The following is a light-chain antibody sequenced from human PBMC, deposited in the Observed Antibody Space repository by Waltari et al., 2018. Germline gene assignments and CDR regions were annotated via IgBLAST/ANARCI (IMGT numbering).Light chain of an antibody. CDR2: AVN. V-gene: IGLV2-23*02. Sequence: QSALTQPAPVSGSPGQSIPISCTGTSSDVGNYKRVSWYQQHPGKAPKLMIYAVNKRHSGVSDRFSGSKSGDMASLTITGRQPEDEAEYFCSSYAGSNKGVFGGGTKVTVL. CDR1: SSDVGNYKR. J-gene: IGLJ2*01. CDR3: SSYAGSNKGV.